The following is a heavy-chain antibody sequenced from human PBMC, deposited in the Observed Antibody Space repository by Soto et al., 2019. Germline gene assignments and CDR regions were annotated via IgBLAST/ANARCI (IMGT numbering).Heavy chain of an antibody. CDR2: IYHTGKT. V-gene: IGHV4-31*03. J-gene: IGHJ5*02. CDR1: GDAIYIGGYY. Sequence: PSETLSLTCTVSGDAIYIGGYYWTWIRQHPGKGLEWIGYIYHTGKTYYNPSLESRVTMSVDTSKNQFSLKLASVTAADTAVYYCARDRSSTANWIDPWGQGTLVTVSS. CDR3: ARDRSSTANWIDP. D-gene: IGHD2-2*01.